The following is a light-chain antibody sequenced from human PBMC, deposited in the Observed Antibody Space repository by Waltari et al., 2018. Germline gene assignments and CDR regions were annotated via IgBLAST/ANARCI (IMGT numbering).Light chain of an antibody. CDR2: KGK. CDR1: SGSVTTTSY. CDR3: SLYMGSGIWV. Sequence: QTVVTQEPSLSVSPGGTAPLTCALRSGSVTTTSYATWSRQPPGPAPRPLVYKGKSRSFGVPDRLSGSVLGNKAALTITGAQVCDESDYFCSLYMGSGIWVFGGGTKLTVL. J-gene: IGLJ3*02. V-gene: IGLV8-61*01.